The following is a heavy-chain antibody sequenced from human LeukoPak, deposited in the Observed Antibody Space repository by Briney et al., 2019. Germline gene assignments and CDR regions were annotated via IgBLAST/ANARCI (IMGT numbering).Heavy chain of an antibody. CDR2: IYYSGST. J-gene: IGHJ4*02. Sequence: PSETLSLTCTVSGGSISSSSYYWGWIRQPPGKGLEWIGSIYYSGSTYYNPSLKSRVTISVDTSKNQFSLKLSSVTAADTAVYYCARARGIRYYDSSGSFDYWGQGTLVTVSS. CDR1: GGSISSSSYY. CDR3: ARARGIRYYDSSGSFDY. D-gene: IGHD3-22*01. V-gene: IGHV4-39*07.